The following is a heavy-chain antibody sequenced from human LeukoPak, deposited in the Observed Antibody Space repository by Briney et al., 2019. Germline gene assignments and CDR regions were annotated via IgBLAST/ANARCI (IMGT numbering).Heavy chain of an antibody. CDR1: GGTFSSYA. Sequence: GASVKVSCKASGGTFSSYAISWVRQAPGQGLEWMGGIIPIFGTANYAQKFQGRVTITADKSTSTAYMELSSLRSDDTAVYYCARKALSDWFAPWGQGTLGTVSS. J-gene: IGHJ5*02. CDR3: ARKALSDWFAP. V-gene: IGHV1-69*06. D-gene: IGHD2/OR15-2a*01. CDR2: IIPIFGTA.